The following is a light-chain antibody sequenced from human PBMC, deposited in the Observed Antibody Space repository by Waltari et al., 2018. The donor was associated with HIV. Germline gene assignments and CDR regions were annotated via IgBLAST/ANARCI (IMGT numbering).Light chain of an antibody. CDR3: NSYAGSNNGV. CDR2: EVN. J-gene: IGLJ3*02. Sequence: QSALTQPPSASGSPGQSVTISCTGTSSDVGGSQYVSWYQQHPGKALKLMIYEVNKRPSGVPYRCSGSKSANTASLTVSGLQADDEADYYCNSYAGSNNGVFGGGTKLTVL. V-gene: IGLV2-8*01. CDR1: SSDVGGSQY.